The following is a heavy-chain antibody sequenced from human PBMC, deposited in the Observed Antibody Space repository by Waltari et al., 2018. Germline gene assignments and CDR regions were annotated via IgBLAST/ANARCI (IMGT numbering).Heavy chain of an antibody. CDR1: GGSISSGGYY. CDR2: IYPGDSDT. CDR3: ARLCAGSSSCGAFDI. D-gene: IGHD6-13*01. J-gene: IGHJ3*02. Sequence: QVQLQESGPGLVKPSQTLSLPCTVSGGSISSGGYYCSWTRQPPGKGLEWMGIIYPGDSDTRCSPSFQGQVTISADKSISTAYLQWSSLKASDTAMYYCARLCAGSSSCGAFDIWGQGTMVTVSS. V-gene: IGHV4-31*01.